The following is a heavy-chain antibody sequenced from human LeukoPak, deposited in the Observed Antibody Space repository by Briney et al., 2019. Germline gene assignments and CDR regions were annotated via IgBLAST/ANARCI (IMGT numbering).Heavy chain of an antibody. J-gene: IGHJ5*02. CDR2: INWNGGST. V-gene: IGHV3-20*04. Sequence: GGSLRLSCAASGFTFDDYGMSWVRQAPGKGLEWVSGINWNGGSTGYADSVKGRFTISRDNAKNSLYLQMNSLRAEDTALYYCARKPHSITWFGQNWFDPWGQGTLVTVSS. D-gene: IGHD6-13*01. CDR1: GFTFDDYG. CDR3: ARKPHSITWFGQNWFDP.